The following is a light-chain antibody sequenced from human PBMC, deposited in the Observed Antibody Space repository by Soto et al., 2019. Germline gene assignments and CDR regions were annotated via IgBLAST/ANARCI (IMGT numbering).Light chain of an antibody. CDR1: SSDVGGYNY. CDR3: SSYTSSSTGV. J-gene: IGLJ3*02. V-gene: IGLV2-14*01. Sequence: QSALTQPASVSGSPGQSITISCTGTSSDVGGYNYVSWYQQHPGKAPKLMIYEVSNRPSGVSNRFSGSKSGNTASLTISGLQAEDEAYYYCSSYTSSSTGVFGGGTKVTVL. CDR2: EVS.